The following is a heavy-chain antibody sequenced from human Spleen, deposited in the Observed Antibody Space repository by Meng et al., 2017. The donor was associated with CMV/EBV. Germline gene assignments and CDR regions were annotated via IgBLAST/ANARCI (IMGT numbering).Heavy chain of an antibody. Sequence: GGSLRLSCTASGFTFSNYWMTWVRQAPGKGLEWVSVIYSGGTTYYVDSVKGRFTISRDNAKNTLYLQMNSLRAEDTAVYYCAVSSGYYSFWGQGTLVTVSS. CDR1: GFTFSNYW. V-gene: IGHV3-66*01. J-gene: IGHJ4*02. D-gene: IGHD3-22*01. CDR2: IYSGGTT. CDR3: AVSSGYYSF.